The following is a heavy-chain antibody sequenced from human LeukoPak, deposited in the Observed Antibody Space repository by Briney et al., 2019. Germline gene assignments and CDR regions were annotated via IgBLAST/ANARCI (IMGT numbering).Heavy chain of an antibody. J-gene: IGHJ4*02. CDR2: IIPVFGTA. CDR3: ASSGYSSSWFRPYYFDY. Sequence: SVKVSCKASGGTFSSYTINWVRQAPGQGLEWMGGIIPVFGTANYVQKFQGRVTITADESTSTAYMEPSSLRSEDTAVYYCASSGYSSSWFRPYYFDYWGQGTLVTVSS. CDR1: GGTFSSYT. V-gene: IGHV1-69*01. D-gene: IGHD6-13*01.